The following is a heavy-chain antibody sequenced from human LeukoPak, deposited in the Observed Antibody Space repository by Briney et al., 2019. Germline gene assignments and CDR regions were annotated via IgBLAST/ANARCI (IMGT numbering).Heavy chain of an antibody. D-gene: IGHD3-16*01. J-gene: IGHJ4*02. Sequence: PGGSLRLSCAASGFTFSSHEMNWVRQAPGKGLEWVSYISSSGSTIYYADSVKGRFTISRDNAKNSLYLQMNSLRAGDTAVYYCASRIMITFGGASGGYWGQGTLVTVSS. V-gene: IGHV3-48*03. CDR1: GFTFSSHE. CDR2: ISSSGSTI. CDR3: ASRIMITFGGASGGY.